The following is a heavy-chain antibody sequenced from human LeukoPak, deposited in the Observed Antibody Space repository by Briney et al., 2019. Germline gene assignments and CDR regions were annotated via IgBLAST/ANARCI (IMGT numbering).Heavy chain of an antibody. J-gene: IGHJ4*02. CDR3: AKTGYSSGWYRIWDY. Sequence: PGGSLRLSCAASGFTFSSFEMSWVRQAPGKGLEWVSAISGSGGSAYYADSVKGRFTISRDNSRNLLSLQMNSLRAEDTALYYCAKTGYSSGWYRIWDYWGQGTLVTVSS. V-gene: IGHV3-23*01. CDR1: GFTFSSFE. D-gene: IGHD6-19*01. CDR2: ISGSGGSA.